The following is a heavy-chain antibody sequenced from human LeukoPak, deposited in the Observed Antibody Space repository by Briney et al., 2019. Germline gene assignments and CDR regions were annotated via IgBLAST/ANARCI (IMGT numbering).Heavy chain of an antibody. V-gene: IGHV3-23*01. CDR3: AKDLYCSGGSCYSGVKDY. Sequence: GGSLRLSCAASGFTFSSYAMSWVRQAPGKGLEWVSAISGCGGSTYYADSVKGRFTISRDNSKNTLYLQMNSLRAEDTAVYYCAKDLYCSGGSCYSGVKDYWGQGTLVTVSS. CDR2: ISGCGGST. J-gene: IGHJ4*02. CDR1: GFTFSSYA. D-gene: IGHD2-15*01.